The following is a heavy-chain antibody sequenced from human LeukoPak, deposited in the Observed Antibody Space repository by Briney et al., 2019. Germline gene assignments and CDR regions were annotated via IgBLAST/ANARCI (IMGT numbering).Heavy chain of an antibody. Sequence: SETLSLTCTVSGGSISSYYWSWIRQPPGKGLEWIGYINYSGSTNSNPSLKSRVTLSVDTSKNQFSLRLRSVTAADTAVYYCARDLSSGAFDIWGQGTMVTVSS. CDR2: INYSGST. CDR1: GGSISSYY. CDR3: ARDLSSGAFDI. V-gene: IGHV4-59*12. J-gene: IGHJ3*02.